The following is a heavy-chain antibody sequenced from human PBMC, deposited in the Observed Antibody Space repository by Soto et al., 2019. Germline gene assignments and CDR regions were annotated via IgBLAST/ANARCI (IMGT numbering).Heavy chain of an antibody. CDR1: GGTFSSYT. V-gene: IGHV1-69*04. CDR2: IIPILGIA. CDR3: ARDSSYYGSGSTIGWFDP. D-gene: IGHD3-10*01. J-gene: IGHJ5*02. Sequence: SVRVSCKASGGTFSSYTISWVRQAPGQGLEWMGRIIPILGIANYAQKFQGRITITADKSTSTAYMELSSLRSEDTAVYYCARDSSYYGSGSTIGWFDPWG.